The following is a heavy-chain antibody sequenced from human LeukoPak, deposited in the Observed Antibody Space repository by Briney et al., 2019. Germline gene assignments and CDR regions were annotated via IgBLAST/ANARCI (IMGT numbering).Heavy chain of an antibody. J-gene: IGHJ6*02. V-gene: IGHV3-53*01. CDR3: AREYGQWLVGGDYYYYGMDV. CDR2: IFGAGTT. D-gene: IGHD6-19*01. CDR1: GFTLSGDY. Sequence: GGSLRLSCAASGFTLSGDYMSWVRQAPGKGLEWVSVIFGAGTTYYADSVKGRFTISRDNSKNTLYLQMNSLRAEDTAVYYCAREYGQWLVGGDYYYYGMDVWGQGTTVTVSS.